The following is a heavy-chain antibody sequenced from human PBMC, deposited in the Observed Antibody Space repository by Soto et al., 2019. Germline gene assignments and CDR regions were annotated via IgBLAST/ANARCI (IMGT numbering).Heavy chain of an antibody. D-gene: IGHD3-10*01. J-gene: IGHJ4*02. CDR1: GGSFSGYY. CDR2: INHSGST. CDR3: ARARVYGSGSFLDY. Sequence: QVQLQQWGAGLLKPSETLSLTCAVYGGSFSGYYWSWIRQPPGKGLEWIGEINHSGSTNYNPSLKSRVTISVDTSKNQFSLKLSSVTAADTAVYYCARARVYGSGSFLDYWGQGTLVTVSS. V-gene: IGHV4-34*01.